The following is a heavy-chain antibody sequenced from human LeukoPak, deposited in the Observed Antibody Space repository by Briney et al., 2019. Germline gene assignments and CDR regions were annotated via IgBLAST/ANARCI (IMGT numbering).Heavy chain of an antibody. V-gene: IGHV4-59*01. CDR1: GGSISSYY. J-gene: IGHJ4*02. D-gene: IGHD6-19*01. CDR3: ARAGFQRLDFDY. Sequence: SETLSLTCTVSGGSISSYYWSWIRQPPGKGLEWIGYIYYSGSTNYSPSLKSRVTISVDTSKNQFSLKLSSVTAADTAVYYCARAGFQRLDFDYWGQGTLVTVSS. CDR2: IYYSGST.